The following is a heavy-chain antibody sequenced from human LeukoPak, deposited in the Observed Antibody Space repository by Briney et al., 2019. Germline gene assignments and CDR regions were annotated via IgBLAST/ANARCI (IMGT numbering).Heavy chain of an antibody. CDR1: GFIFSDHH. CDR3: ARGRNGVYYFDY. V-gene: IGHV3-11*04. D-gene: IGHD2-8*01. J-gene: IGHJ4*02. Sequence: GGSLRLSCAASGFIFSDHHMNWIRQAPGKGLEWVSYISSSGSIIYYADSVKGRFTISRDNAKNSLYLQMNSLRAEDTAVYYCARGRNGVYYFDYWGQGTLVTVSS. CDR2: ISSSGSII.